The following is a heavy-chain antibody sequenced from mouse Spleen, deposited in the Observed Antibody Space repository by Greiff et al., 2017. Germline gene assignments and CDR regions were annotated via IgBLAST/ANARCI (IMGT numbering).Heavy chain of an antibody. CDR2: ISGGGGNT. CDR1: GFTFSSYT. V-gene: IGHV5-9*01. D-gene: IGHD1-1*01. J-gene: IGHJ4*01. Sequence: EVKLMESGGGLVKPGGSLKLSCAASGFTFSSYTMSWVRQTPEKRLEWVATISGGGGNTYYPDSVKGRFTISRDNAKNTLYLQMSSLRSEDTALYYCARQGLRYPYYYAMDYWGQGTSVTVSS. CDR3: ARQGLRYPYYYAMDY.